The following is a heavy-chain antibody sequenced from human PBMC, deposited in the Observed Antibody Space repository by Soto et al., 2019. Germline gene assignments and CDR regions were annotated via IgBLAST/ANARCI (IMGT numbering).Heavy chain of an antibody. V-gene: IGHV3-48*02. J-gene: IGHJ5*02. Sequence: DVQLVESGGGLVQPGGSLRLSCAASGFTFSSYNMNWVRQAPGKGLEWVSYISTSSSTVYHADSVKGRFTTSRDNAKNSLYLQMNSLRDEDTAVYYCARDRGYCSSTNCYRRFDPWGQGTLVIVSS. CDR1: GFTFSSYN. D-gene: IGHD2-2*01. CDR2: ISTSSSTV. CDR3: ARDRGYCSSTNCYRRFDP.